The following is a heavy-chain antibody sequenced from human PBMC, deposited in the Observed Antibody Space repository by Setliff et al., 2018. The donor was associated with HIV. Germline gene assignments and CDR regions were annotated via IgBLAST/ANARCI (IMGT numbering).Heavy chain of an antibody. Sequence: SETLSLTCTVSGGSISTTSYYWTWIRQPPGRGLEWIGYIYSSGSTNYNPSFKSRVTISVDTSKSQFSLKLSSVTVADTAVYYCARAGGYSSPLGYWGQGTLVTVSS. CDR2: IYSSGST. D-gene: IGHD6-13*01. J-gene: IGHJ4*02. V-gene: IGHV4-61*01. CDR1: GGSISTTSYY. CDR3: ARAGGYSSPLGY.